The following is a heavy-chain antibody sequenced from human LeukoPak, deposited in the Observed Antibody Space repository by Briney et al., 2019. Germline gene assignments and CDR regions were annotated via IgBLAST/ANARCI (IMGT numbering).Heavy chain of an antibody. CDR2: IYFSGST. CDR1: GGSISSYY. D-gene: IGHD4-17*01. J-gene: IGHJ5*02. Sequence: SETLSLTCTVSGGSISSYYWSWIRQPPGKGLELIGYIYFSGSTNYNPSLKSRVTISVDTSKNQFSLKLSSVTAADTAVYYCAREGPPFRDAVPTASNWFDPWGQGTLVTVSS. CDR3: AREGPPFRDAVPTASNWFDP. V-gene: IGHV4-59*01.